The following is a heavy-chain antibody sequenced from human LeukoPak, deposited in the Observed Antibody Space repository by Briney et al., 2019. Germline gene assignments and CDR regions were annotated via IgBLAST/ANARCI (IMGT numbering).Heavy chain of an antibody. CDR3: ARDMLYSSSWYRSYYYYYGMDV. D-gene: IGHD6-13*01. CDR2: ISGSAGST. CDR1: GFTFSSYA. J-gene: IGHJ6*02. V-gene: IGHV3-23*01. Sequence: GRSLRLSCAASGFTFSSYAMSWVRQAPGKGLEWISAISGSAGSTYYADSVKGRFTISRDNAKNTLYLQMNSLRAEDTAVYYCARDMLYSSSWYRSYYYYYGMDVWGQGTTVTVSS.